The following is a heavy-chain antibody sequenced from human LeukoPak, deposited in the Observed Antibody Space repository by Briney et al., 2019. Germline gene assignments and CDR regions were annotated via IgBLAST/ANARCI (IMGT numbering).Heavy chain of an antibody. CDR3: ARDIRNILTGHTPDYYYYGMDV. J-gene: IGHJ6*02. Sequence: SVKVSCKASGGTFSSYAISWVRQAPGQGLEWMGGIIPIFGTANYAQKFQGRVTITADESTSTAYMELSSLRSEDTAVYYCARDIRNILTGHTPDYYYYGMDVWGQGTTVTVSS. CDR1: GGTFSSYA. D-gene: IGHD3-9*01. CDR2: IIPIFGTA. V-gene: IGHV1-69*13.